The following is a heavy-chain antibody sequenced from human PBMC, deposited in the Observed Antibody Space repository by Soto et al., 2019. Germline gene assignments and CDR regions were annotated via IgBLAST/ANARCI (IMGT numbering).Heavy chain of an antibody. CDR2: LTDDGARD. J-gene: IGHJ4*02. CDR3: ASIADY. D-gene: IGHD2-15*01. CDR1: GFTVTTYG. V-gene: IGHV3-30*05. Sequence: QVQLVKSGGGVVQPGGTLRLSCAASGFTVTTYGMQWVRQAPGKGLEWVARLTDDGARDFYADSVKGRFTISRDTSKNTLYLQMNSLRLEDTAVYYCASIADYWGQGTLVTVSS.